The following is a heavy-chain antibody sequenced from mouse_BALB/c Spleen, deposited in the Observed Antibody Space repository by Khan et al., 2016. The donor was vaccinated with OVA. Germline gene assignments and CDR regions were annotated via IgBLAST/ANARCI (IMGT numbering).Heavy chain of an antibody. CDR3: ACELRGFAY. Sequence: EVQLQESGPSLVKPSQTLSLTCSVTGDSITSGYWNWIRKFPGNKLEYMGYISYSGNSYYNPSHKSRISVIRDTSKTQYYLQLNSVTTEDTATYYCACELRGFAYWGQGTLVTVSA. J-gene: IGHJ3*01. CDR2: ISYSGNS. V-gene: IGHV3-8*02. D-gene: IGHD1-1*01. CDR1: GDSITSGY.